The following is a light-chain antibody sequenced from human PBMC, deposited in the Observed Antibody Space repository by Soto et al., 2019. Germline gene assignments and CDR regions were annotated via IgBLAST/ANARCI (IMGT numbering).Light chain of an antibody. CDR3: QQSYSTPYT. J-gene: IGKJ2*01. CDR1: QSISSN. CDR2: VAS. Sequence: DIQMTQSPSSLSASVGDRVTITCRASQSISSNLNWYQQKPGEAPKLLIYVASSLQSGVPSRFSGSESGKDYTLTISSLQPDDFAAYYCQQSYSTPYTFGQGTKLEIK. V-gene: IGKV1-39*01.